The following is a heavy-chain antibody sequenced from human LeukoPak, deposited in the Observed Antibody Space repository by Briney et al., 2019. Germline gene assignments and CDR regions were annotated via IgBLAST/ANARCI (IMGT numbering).Heavy chain of an antibody. CDR3: AKVPRSSANNWFDP. V-gene: IGHV3-23*01. CDR1: AFTFSSYA. J-gene: IGHJ5*02. Sequence: GGSLRLSCAASAFTFSSYAMSWVRQPPGKGLDWVSIISGCGGNTYYVDSVKGRFTISRDNYKHTLYLQTNSLTDEDTAVYYCAKVPRSSANNWFDPWGQGTLVTVSS. D-gene: IGHD6-19*01. CDR2: ISGCGGNT.